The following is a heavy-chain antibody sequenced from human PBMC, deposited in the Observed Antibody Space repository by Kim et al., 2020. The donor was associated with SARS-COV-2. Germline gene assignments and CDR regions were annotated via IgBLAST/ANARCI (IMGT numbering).Heavy chain of an antibody. CDR2: IIPIFGTA. Sequence: SVKVSCKASGGTFSSYAISWVRQAPGQGLEWMGGIIPIFGTANYAQKFQGRVTITADESTSTAYMELSSLRSEDTAVYYCARDWSRAPGRGWIAPGLYSGYDWSYYYGMDVWGQGTTVTVSS. CDR1: GGTFSSYA. CDR3: ARDWSRAPGRGWIAPGLYSGYDWSYYYGMDV. V-gene: IGHV1-69*13. D-gene: IGHD5-12*01. J-gene: IGHJ6*02.